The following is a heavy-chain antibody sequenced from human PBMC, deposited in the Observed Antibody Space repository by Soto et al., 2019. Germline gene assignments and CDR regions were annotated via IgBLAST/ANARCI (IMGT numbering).Heavy chain of an antibody. Sequence: ASVKVSCKASGYTFTSYDINWVRQATGQGLEWMGWMNPNSGNTGYAQKFQGRVTMTRNTSISTAYMELSSLRCEDTAVYYCARQFVTIFGVVTQYGMDVWGQGTTVTVSS. CDR1: GYTFTSYD. CDR2: MNPNSGNT. D-gene: IGHD3-3*01. V-gene: IGHV1-8*01. J-gene: IGHJ6*02. CDR3: ARQFVTIFGVVTQYGMDV.